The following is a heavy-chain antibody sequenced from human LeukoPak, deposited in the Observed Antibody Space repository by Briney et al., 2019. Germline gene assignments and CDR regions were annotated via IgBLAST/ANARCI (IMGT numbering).Heavy chain of an antibody. CDR2: INHSGST. V-gene: IGHV4-34*01. CDR1: GGSFSGYY. CDR3: ARGIRITMIVVVINYCYYMDV. D-gene: IGHD3-22*01. Sequence: SETLSLTCAVYGGSFSGYYWSWIRQPPGKGLEWIGEINHSGSTDYNPSLKSRVAISVDTSKNQFSLKLSSVTAADTAVYYCARGIRITMIVVVINYCYYMDVWGKGTTVTVSS. J-gene: IGHJ6*03.